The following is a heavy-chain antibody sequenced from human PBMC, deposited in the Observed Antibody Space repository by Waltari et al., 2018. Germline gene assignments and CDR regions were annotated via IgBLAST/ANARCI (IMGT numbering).Heavy chain of an antibody. CDR3: AREGYSSSQGY. D-gene: IGHD6-13*01. J-gene: IGHJ4*02. Sequence: QVQLQQWGAGLLMPSETLSLPCAVYGGSFSGYYWSWIRQPPGKGLEWIGEINHSGSTNYNPSLKSRVTISVDTSKNQFSLKLSSVTAADTAVYYCAREGYSSSQGYWGQGTLVTVSS. V-gene: IGHV4-34*01. CDR1: GGSFSGYY. CDR2: INHSGST.